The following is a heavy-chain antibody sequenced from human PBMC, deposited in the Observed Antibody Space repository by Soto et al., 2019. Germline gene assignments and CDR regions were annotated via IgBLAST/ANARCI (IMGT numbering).Heavy chain of an antibody. CDR2: IYYSGST. D-gene: IGHD3-16*01. CDR1: GGSISSSSYY. V-gene: IGHV4-39*02. CDR3: AREGAAWGVKLYRGCMDF. J-gene: IGHJ6*02. Sequence: LTCTVSGGSISSSSYYWGWIRQPPGKGLEWIGSIYYSGSTYYNPSLKSRVTISVDTSKNQFSLKLSSVTAADTAVYYCAREGAAWGVKLYRGCMDFWGQGTTVTVSS.